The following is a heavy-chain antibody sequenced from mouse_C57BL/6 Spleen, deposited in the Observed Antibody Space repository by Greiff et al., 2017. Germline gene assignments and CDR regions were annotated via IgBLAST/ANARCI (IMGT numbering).Heavy chain of an antibody. V-gene: IGHV5-17*01. J-gene: IGHJ3*01. CDR2: ISSGSSTI. Sequence: EVQGVESGGGLVKPGGSLKLSCAASGFTFSDYGMHWVRQAPEKGLEWVAYISSGSSTIYYADTVKGRFTISRDNAKNTLFLQMTSLRSEDTAMYYCARPGDYDGVFAYWGQGTLVTVSA. CDR3: ARPGDYDGVFAY. D-gene: IGHD2-4*01. CDR1: GFTFSDYG.